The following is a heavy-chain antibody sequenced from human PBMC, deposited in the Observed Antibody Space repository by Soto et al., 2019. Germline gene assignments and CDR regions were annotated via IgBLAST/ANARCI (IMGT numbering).Heavy chain of an antibody. CDR3: AKDRLGGNFDY. CDR1: GFTFSAYG. V-gene: IGHV3-33*06. Sequence: GGSLRLSCAASGFTFSAYGMHWVRQAPGKGLEWLAIIWHDGGIKYYADSVKGRFTISRDNSKNTLYLQMNSLRVEDTAVYYCAKDRLGGNFDYWGQGTQVTVSS. J-gene: IGHJ4*02. CDR2: IWHDGGIK.